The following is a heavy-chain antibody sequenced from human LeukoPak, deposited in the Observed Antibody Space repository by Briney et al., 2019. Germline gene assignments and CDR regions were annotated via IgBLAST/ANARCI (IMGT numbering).Heavy chain of an antibody. J-gene: IGHJ4*01. V-gene: IGHV3-23*01. Sequence: GGSLRLSCAASGFTLSGYAMSWVRQAPGKGLEWVSAISGSGGSTYYADSVKGRFTISREISKNTLYLQMNSLRAEDTAVYYCANDRVSGFRFFDNWGQGTMVTVSS. CDR1: GFTLSGYA. D-gene: IGHD5-12*01. CDR2: ISGSGGST. CDR3: ANDRVSGFRFFDN.